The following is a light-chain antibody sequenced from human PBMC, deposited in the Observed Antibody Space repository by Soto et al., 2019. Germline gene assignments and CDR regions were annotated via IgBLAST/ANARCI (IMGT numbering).Light chain of an antibody. CDR2: TDD. CDR3: AAWDDSLNGRV. J-gene: IGLJ3*02. CDR1: SSNIGSNT. V-gene: IGLV1-44*01. Sequence: QPVLTQPPSASGTPGQRVTIFCSGSSSNIGSNTVNWFQQLPGTAPRLLIHTDDQRPSGVPDRFSGSKSDTSASLAISGLQSEDGADYYCAAWDDSLNGRVFGGGTKLTVL.